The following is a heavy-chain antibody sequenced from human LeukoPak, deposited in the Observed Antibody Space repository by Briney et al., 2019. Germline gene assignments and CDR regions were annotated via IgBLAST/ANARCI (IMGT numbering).Heavy chain of an antibody. CDR2: IYYSGST. J-gene: IGHJ4*02. Sequence: PWETLSLTCTVSGGSISSGDYYWSWIRQPPGKGLEWIGYIYYSGSTYYNPSLKSRVTISVDTSKNQFSLKLSSVTAADTAVYYCATRYSSSSFDYWGQGTLVAVSS. D-gene: IGHD6-13*01. CDR1: GGSISSGDYY. V-gene: IGHV4-30-4*01. CDR3: ATRYSSSSFDY.